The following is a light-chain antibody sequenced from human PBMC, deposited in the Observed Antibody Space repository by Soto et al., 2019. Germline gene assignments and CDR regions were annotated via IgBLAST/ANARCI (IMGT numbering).Light chain of an antibody. Sequence: DIQMCQSPASLDGYVGDRVTITCRASQTISSWLAWYQQKPGKAPKLLIYKASTLKSGVPSRFSGSGSGTEFTLTSSIQPEDIVTSYCQQHDNLHPRTFGQGTRLEIK. V-gene: IGKV1-5*03. CDR1: QTISSW. CDR3: QQHDNLHPRT. CDR2: KAS. J-gene: IGKJ5*01.